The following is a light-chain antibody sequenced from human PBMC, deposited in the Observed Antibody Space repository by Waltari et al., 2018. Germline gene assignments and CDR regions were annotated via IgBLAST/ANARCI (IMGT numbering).Light chain of an antibody. V-gene: IGLV2-14*01. CDR1: SSDIGSNKY. Sequence: QSALTQPASVSGSPGQSLTIPCTGTSSDIGSNKYVSCYPQHPGKAPKLRIYEFSNRPSGVSNRFSGYKSGNTASLTISGLQAEDEADYYCSSYTSNINIVFGGGTKLTVL. CDR3: SSYTSNINIV. J-gene: IGLJ2*01. CDR2: EFS.